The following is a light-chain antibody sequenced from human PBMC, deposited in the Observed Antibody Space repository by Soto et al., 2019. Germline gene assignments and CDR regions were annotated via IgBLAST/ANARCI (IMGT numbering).Light chain of an antibody. J-gene: IGLJ1*01. CDR2: EVI. V-gene: IGLV2-14*01. Sequence: HSALTQPASVSGSPGQSITISCTGTTSDVGGYNYVSWYQQHPGKAPQLLIYEVINRPSGVSNRFSGSKSGNTASLTISGLQAEDEADYYCTSYTSTSPLDVFGTGTKLTVL. CDR3: TSYTSTSPLDV. CDR1: TSDVGGYNY.